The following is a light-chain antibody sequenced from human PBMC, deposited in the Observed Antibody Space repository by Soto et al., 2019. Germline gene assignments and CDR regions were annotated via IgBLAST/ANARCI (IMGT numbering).Light chain of an antibody. J-gene: IGKJ1*01. V-gene: IGKV1-39*01. CDR2: AAS. CDR3: HQSYSTQT. Sequence: DIQMTQSPSSLSASVGDRVTITCRASQSISTYLNWYQQKPGKAPKLLIYAASTLQSGVPSRFSGGGSGTHFTLTISSLQPEDFATYFCHQSYSTQTFGQGTKVEIK. CDR1: QSISTY.